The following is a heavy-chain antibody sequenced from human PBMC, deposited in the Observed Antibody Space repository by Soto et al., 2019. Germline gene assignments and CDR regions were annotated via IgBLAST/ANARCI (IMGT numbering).Heavy chain of an antibody. V-gene: IGHV3-9*01. CDR3: ARVRGSNHHYTDY. CDR2: INWSSRNI. Sequence: EVQLVESGGGLVQPGRSLTLSCAASGFRFDEYAMHWVRQAPGKGLEWVSGINWSSRNIAYADSVKGRFTISRANAKNTLYLQMNSLRPDDTALYYCARVRGSNHHYTDYWGQGTLVTVSS. CDR1: GFRFDEYA. D-gene: IGHD1-26*01. J-gene: IGHJ4*02.